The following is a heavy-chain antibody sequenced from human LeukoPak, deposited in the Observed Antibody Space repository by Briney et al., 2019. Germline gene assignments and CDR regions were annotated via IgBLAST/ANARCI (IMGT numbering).Heavy chain of an antibody. CDR3: ARESDIAVAGTGFDY. J-gene: IGHJ4*02. V-gene: IGHV1-46*01. Sequence: ASVKVSCKASGYTFTNYYIHWVRQAPGQGLEWMGIITPSGSSTIYARKFQGRVTMTRDTSASTVYMELSSLRSEDTAVYYCARESDIAVAGTGFDYWGQGTLVTVSS. CDR1: GYTFTNYY. D-gene: IGHD6-19*01. CDR2: ITPSGSST.